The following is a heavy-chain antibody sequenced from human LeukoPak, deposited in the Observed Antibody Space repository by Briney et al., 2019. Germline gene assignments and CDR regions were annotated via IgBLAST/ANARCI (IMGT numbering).Heavy chain of an antibody. Sequence: TLSLTCTISGGSISSGGYYWSWIRQHPGKGLEWIGYIYYSGSTYYNPSLKSRVTISVDKSKNQFSLKLSSVTAADTAVYYCARDMGTYQSGSSPFDYWGQGTLVTVSS. CDR3: ARDMGTYQSGSSPFDY. J-gene: IGHJ4*02. CDR2: IYYSGST. CDR1: GGSISSGGYY. D-gene: IGHD1-26*01. V-gene: IGHV4-31*03.